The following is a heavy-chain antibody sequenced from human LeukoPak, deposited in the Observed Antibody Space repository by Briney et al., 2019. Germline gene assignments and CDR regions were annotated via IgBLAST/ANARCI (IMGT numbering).Heavy chain of an antibody. D-gene: IGHD2-2*01. Sequence: SETLSLTCTVSGGSISSYYWSWTRQPAGKGLEWIGRIYTSGSTNYNPSLKSRVTMSVDTSKNQFSLKLSSVTAADTAMYYCARVVPVAPNWYFDLWGRGTLVTVSS. CDR3: ARVVPVAPNWYFDL. J-gene: IGHJ2*01. CDR1: GGSISSYY. CDR2: IYTSGST. V-gene: IGHV4-4*07.